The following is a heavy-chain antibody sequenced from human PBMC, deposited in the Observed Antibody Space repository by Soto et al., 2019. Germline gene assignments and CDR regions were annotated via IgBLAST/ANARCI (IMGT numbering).Heavy chain of an antibody. CDR1: GGTFSSYS. Sequence: QVQLVQSWAEVKKPGSSVKVSCKASGGTFSSYSINWVRQAPGQGLEWMGEIIPIFGTANYAQQFQGRVTITADESTSTAYMELSSLRSDDTAVYYCARDGGRHSGGMDYLGQGTVVTVSS. D-gene: IGHD1-26*01. V-gene: IGHV1-69*01. J-gene: IGHJ4*02. CDR3: ARDGGRHSGGMDY. CDR2: IIPIFGTA.